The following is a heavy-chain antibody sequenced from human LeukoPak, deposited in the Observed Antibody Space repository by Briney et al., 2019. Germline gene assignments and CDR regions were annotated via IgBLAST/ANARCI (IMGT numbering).Heavy chain of an antibody. CDR2: ISASRDIT. CDR1: GFTLSSYS. Sequence: GGSLRLSCAASGFTLSSYSMNWVRQAPGMGLEWLSYISASRDITYYADSVKGRFTISRDNAKNSLYLQMNSLRAEDTAVYYCVRGSLASGVVVYYYYYLDVWGKGTTVTVSS. V-gene: IGHV3-48*01. D-gene: IGHD3-3*01. CDR3: VRGSLASGVVVYYYYYLDV. J-gene: IGHJ6*03.